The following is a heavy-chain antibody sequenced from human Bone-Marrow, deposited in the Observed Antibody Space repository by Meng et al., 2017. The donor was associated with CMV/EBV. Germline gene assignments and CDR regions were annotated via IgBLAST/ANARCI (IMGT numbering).Heavy chain of an antibody. Sequence: GGSLRLSCAASGFTFSSYSMNWVRQAPGKGLEWVSSISSSSSYIYYADSVKGRFTISRDNAKNSLYLQMNSLRAEDTAVYYCARAEPGTTLDAFDIWGQGTMVTFAS. CDR3: ARAEPGTTLDAFDI. CDR1: GFTFSSYS. V-gene: IGHV3-21*01. D-gene: IGHD1-1*01. J-gene: IGHJ3*02. CDR2: ISSSSSYI.